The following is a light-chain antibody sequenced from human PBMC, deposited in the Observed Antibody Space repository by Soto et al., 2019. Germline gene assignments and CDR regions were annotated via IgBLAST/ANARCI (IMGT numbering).Light chain of an antibody. CDR2: DAS. J-gene: IGKJ4*01. CDR1: QGVGRF. V-gene: IGKV3-11*01. Sequence: EIVLTQSPATLSLSPGERAALSCRASQGVGRFLAWYQQKPGQAPRLLIYDASNRATGIPARFSGSGSETDFTLVIDNLEPEDFAVYYCQQRGGWPLTFGGGTKVEIK. CDR3: QQRGGWPLT.